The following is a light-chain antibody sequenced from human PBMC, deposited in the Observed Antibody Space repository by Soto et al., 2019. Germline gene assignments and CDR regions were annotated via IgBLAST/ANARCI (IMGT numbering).Light chain of an antibody. Sequence: DIQVTQSPSSLSASVGDRVTITCQASQVTRTYLNWYQQKPGRAPKLMIYDSFNLETGVPSRFSGGGSGAEFTFTVDSLQPEDVATYYCQSHDSLPTFGQETRLEIK. CDR1: QVTRTY. CDR2: DSF. V-gene: IGKV1-33*01. CDR3: QSHDSLPT. J-gene: IGKJ5*01.